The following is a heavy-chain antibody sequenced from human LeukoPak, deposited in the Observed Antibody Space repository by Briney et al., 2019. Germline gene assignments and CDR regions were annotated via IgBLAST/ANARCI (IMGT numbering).Heavy chain of an antibody. J-gene: IGHJ4*02. CDR1: GGSISSSSYY. CDR2: INHSGST. CDR3: ARHSLYYGSGV. Sequence: SETLSLTCTVSGGSISSSSYYWSWIRQPPGKGLEWIGEINHSGSTNYNPSLKSRVTISVDTSKNQFSLKLSSVTAADTAVYYCARHSLYYGSGVWGQGTLVTVSS. V-gene: IGHV4-39*01. D-gene: IGHD3-10*01.